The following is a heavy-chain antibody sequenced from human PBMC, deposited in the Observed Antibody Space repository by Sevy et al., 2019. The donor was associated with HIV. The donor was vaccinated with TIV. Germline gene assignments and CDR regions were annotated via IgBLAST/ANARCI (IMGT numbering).Heavy chain of an antibody. CDR1: GFTFSSYW. D-gene: IGHD3-22*01. CDR3: ARAQQVTMLVVIGGLYFDF. J-gene: IGHJ4*02. Sequence: GGSLRLSCAASGFTFSSYWMTWVRQAPGKGLEWVANIKQDMSEKYYADSVKGRFTISRHNARNSLYLQMGSLRAEDTAVYYCARAQQVTMLVVIGGLYFDFWGQGTLVTVSS. CDR2: IKQDMSEK. V-gene: IGHV3-7*01.